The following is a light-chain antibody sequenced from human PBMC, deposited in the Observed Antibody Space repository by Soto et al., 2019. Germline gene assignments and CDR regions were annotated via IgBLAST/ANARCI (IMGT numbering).Light chain of an antibody. V-gene: IGKV1-5*03. Sequence: DIQMTQSPSTLSASVGDRVTITCRASQSITTWLAWYQQKPGKAPKLLIYKATNLQSGVPSRFSGSGSGTEFSLTISSLQPEDFAIYYCQQYNGYQYTFGQGTKLEIK. CDR3: QQYNGYQYT. CDR2: KAT. J-gene: IGKJ2*01. CDR1: QSITTW.